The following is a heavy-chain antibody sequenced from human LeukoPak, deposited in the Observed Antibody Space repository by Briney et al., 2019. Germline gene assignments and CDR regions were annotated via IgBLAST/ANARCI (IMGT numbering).Heavy chain of an antibody. V-gene: IGHV3-11*01. CDR3: ARGVAGATTSSMVFDY. J-gene: IGHJ4*02. Sequence: GGSLRLSCAASGFTFSDYYMSWIRQAPGKGLEWVSYISSSGGTIYYADSVKGRFTISRDNAKNSLYLQMNSLRAEDTAVYYCARGVAGATTSSMVFDYWGQGTLVTVSS. CDR2: ISSSGGTI. D-gene: IGHD1-26*01. CDR1: GFTFSDYY.